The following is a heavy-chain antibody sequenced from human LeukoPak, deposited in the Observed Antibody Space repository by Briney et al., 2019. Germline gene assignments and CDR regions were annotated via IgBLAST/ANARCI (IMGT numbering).Heavy chain of an antibody. V-gene: IGHV1-2*02. CDR1: GYTFTGYY. J-gene: IGHJ4*02. Sequence: ASVKVSCKASGYTFTGYYVHWVRQAPGQGLEWMGWINPNSGGINYAQKFQGRVTMTRDTSISTAYMELSRLRSDDTAVYYCARVLDYDFWSGYYGSYFDYWGQGTLVTVSS. CDR2: INPNSGGI. D-gene: IGHD3-3*01. CDR3: ARVLDYDFWSGYYGSYFDY.